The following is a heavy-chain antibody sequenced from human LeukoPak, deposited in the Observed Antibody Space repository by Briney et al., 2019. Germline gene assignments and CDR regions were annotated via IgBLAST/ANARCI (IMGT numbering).Heavy chain of an antibody. V-gene: IGHV3-53*01. D-gene: IGHD2-2*01. CDR3: ARVRTQLLSSSWFDP. J-gene: IGHJ5*01. CDR1: GFTVSSNY. CDR2: IYSGGST. Sequence: VGSLRLSCAASGFTVSSNYMSWVRQAPGKGLECVSVIYSGGSTYYANSVKGRFTISRDNSKNTLYLQMNSLRAEDTAVYYCARVRTQLLSSSWFDPWGEGALVTVSS.